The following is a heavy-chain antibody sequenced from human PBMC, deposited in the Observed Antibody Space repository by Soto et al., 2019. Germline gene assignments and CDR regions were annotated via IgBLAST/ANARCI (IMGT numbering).Heavy chain of an antibody. V-gene: IGHV3-23*01. D-gene: IGHD4-17*01. CDR1: GFTFSSYA. J-gene: IGHJ4*02. CDR3: APTTVAGRPFDY. Sequence: EVQLLESGGGLVQPGGSLRLSCAASGFTFSSYAMSWVRQAPGKGLEWVSVISGNGGTTYYADPVKGRFTISRDNSKNTLYLQVNSLRAEDTAVYFCAPTTVAGRPFDYWGQGTLVTVSS. CDR2: ISGNGGTT.